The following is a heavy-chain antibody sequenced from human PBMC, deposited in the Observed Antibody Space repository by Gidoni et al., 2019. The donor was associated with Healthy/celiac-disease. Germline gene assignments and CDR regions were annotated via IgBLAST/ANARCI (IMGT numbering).Heavy chain of an antibody. CDR2: ISGSGGST. V-gene: IGHV3-23*01. Sequence: EVQLLESGGGLVQPGGSLRLSCAASGFTFSSYAMSWVRQAPGKGLEWVSAISGSGGSTYYADSVKGRFTISRDNSKNTLYLQMNSLRAEDTAVYYCAKDFSYYYGSGSYYSYFDYWGQGTLVTVSS. D-gene: IGHD3-10*01. CDR3: AKDFSYYYGSGSYYSYFDY. J-gene: IGHJ4*02. CDR1: GFTFSSYA.